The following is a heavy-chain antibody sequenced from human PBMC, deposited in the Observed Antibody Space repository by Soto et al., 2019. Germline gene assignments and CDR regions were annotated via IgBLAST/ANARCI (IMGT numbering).Heavy chain of an antibody. CDR2: ISYDGSNK. CDR1: GFTFSSYA. J-gene: IGHJ4*02. V-gene: IGHV3-30-3*01. Sequence: QVQLVESGGGVVQPGRSLRLSCAASGFTFSSYAMHWVRQAPGKGLEWVAVISYDGSNKYYADSVKGRFTISSDNSKNTLYLQMNSLRAEDTAVYYCARLRLQKAVAGPLDYWGQGTLVTVSS. CDR3: ARLRLQKAVAGPLDY. D-gene: IGHD6-19*01.